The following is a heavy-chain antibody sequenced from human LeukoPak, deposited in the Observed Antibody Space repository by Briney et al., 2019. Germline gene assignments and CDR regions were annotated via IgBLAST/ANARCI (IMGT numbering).Heavy chain of an antibody. Sequence: PSETLSLTCSVYGGSFSGYYWSWIRQPPGKGLEWIGEINHSGSTNYNPSLKSRVTISVDTSKNQFSLKLSSVTAADTAVYYCATRCGGSCCPNLLDYWGKGTLVTVSS. CDR2: INHSGST. CDR3: ATRCGGSCCPNLLDY. J-gene: IGHJ4*02. D-gene: IGHD2-15*01. CDR1: GGSFSGYY. V-gene: IGHV4-34*01.